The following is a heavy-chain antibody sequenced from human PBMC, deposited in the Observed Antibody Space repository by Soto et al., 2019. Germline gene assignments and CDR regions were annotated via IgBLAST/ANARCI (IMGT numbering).Heavy chain of an antibody. D-gene: IGHD2-15*01. J-gene: IGHJ4*02. CDR2: IYYSGST. Sequence: TSQTLSLTCTVAGGSISSYYWSWIRQPPGKGLEWIGYIYYSGSTNYNPSLKSRVTISVDTSKNQFSLKLSSVTAADTAVYYCARRYGGTFDYRGQGTLVTVSS. CDR3: ARRYGGTFDY. V-gene: IGHV4-59*08. CDR1: GGSISSYY.